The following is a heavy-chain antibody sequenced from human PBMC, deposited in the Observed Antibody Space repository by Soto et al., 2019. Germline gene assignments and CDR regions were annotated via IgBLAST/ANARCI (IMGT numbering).Heavy chain of an antibody. V-gene: IGHV3-21*01. Sequence: PGGSLRLSCAASGFTFSSYSMNWVRQAPGKGLEWVSSISSSSSYIYYADSVKGRFTISRDNAKNSLYLQMNSLRAEDTAVYYCARDARDGYNRKYYFDYWGQGTLVTVSS. CDR2: ISSSSSYI. CDR1: GFTFSSYS. CDR3: ARDARDGYNRKYYFDY. J-gene: IGHJ4*02. D-gene: IGHD5-12*01.